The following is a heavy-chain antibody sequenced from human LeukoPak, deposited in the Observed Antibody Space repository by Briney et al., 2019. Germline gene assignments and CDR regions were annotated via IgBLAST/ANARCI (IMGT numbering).Heavy chain of an antibody. V-gene: IGHV1-69*05. CDR2: IIPIFGTA. CDR3: AISQGTRDGYNPYYYYYMDV. D-gene: IGHD5-24*01. Sequence: SVKVSCKASGGTFSSYAISWVRQAPGQGLEWMGGIIPIFGTANYAQKFQGRVTITTDESTSTAYMELSSLRSEDTAVYYCAISQGTRDGYNPYYYYYMDVWGKGTTVTVSS. CDR1: GGTFSSYA. J-gene: IGHJ6*03.